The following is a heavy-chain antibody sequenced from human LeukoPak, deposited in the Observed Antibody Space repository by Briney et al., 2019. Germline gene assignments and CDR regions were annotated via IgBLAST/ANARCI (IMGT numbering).Heavy chain of an antibody. CDR3: ARGAGTTGAFDI. CDR2: VYHTGSA. CDR1: GGSVTNYY. Sequence: SETLSLTCTVSGGSVTNYYWSWIRQPPGKGLEWIGYVYHTGSANYNPSLLSRLTISMDTSKNQFSLKLRSVTAADTAVYYCARGAGTTGAFDIWGQGTMVTVSS. D-gene: IGHD1-1*01. V-gene: IGHV4-59*02. J-gene: IGHJ3*02.